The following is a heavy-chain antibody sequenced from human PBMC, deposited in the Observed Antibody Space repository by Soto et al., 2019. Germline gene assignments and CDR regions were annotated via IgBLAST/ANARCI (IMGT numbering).Heavy chain of an antibody. CDR3: ARRVAAEGFDP. D-gene: IGHD6-13*01. J-gene: IGHJ5*02. Sequence: QVQLQQWGAGLLKPSETLSLTCAVYGGSFSGYYWSWIRQPPGKGLEWIGEINHSGSTNYNPSLKSLVTISVDTSKNQLSLQLRSVTAADTAVYYCARRVAAEGFDPWGQGTLVTVSS. CDR2: INHSGST. CDR1: GGSFSGYY. V-gene: IGHV4-34*01.